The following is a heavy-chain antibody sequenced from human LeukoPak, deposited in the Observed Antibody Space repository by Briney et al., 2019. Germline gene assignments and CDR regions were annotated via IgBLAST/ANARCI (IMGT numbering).Heavy chain of an antibody. V-gene: IGHV3-21*04. CDR3: AKELEQWLVRVYFDY. D-gene: IGHD6-19*01. J-gene: IGHJ4*02. CDR2: ISSSSSYI. CDR1: GFTFSSYS. Sequence: GGSLRLSCAASGFTFSSYSMNWGRQAPGKGLEWVSSISSSSSYIYYADSVKGRFTISRDNSKNTLYLQMNSLRAEDTAVYYCAKELEQWLVRVYFDYWGQGTLVTVSS.